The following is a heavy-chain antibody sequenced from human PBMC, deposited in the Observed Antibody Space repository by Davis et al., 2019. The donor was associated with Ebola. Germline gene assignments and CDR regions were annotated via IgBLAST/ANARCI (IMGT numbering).Heavy chain of an antibody. CDR2: LDPGDSYV. CDR1: GYTFARYW. D-gene: IGHD2-21*02. V-gene: IGHV5-10-1*01. J-gene: IGHJ4*02. CDR3: ARHECVADCSEFDF. Sequence: GESLKISCQASGYTFARYWISWVLQRPGKGLEWMGKLDPGDSYVKYSPSFQGHVTFSADRSTSVVYLQWTSLEASDTATYYCARHECVADCSEFDFWGQGTRVTVSS.